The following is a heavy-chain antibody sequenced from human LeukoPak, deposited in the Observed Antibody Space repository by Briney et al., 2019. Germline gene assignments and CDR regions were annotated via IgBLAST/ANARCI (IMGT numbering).Heavy chain of an antibody. Sequence: SVKVSCKASGGTFSSYAISWVRQAPGQGLEWMGRIIPILGIANYAQKFQGRVTITADKSTSTAYMELSSLRSEDTAVYYCARDLAPSKSFDYWGQGTLVTVSS. CDR2: IIPILGIA. J-gene: IGHJ4*02. V-gene: IGHV1-69*04. CDR1: GGTFSSYA. CDR3: ARDLAPSKSFDY. D-gene: IGHD4-11*01.